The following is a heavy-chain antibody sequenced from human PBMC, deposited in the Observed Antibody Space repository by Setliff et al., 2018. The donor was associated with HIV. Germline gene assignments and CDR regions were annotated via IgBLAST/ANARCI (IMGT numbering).Heavy chain of an antibody. Sequence: PSETLSLTCNVSGGSISSGGYYWGWIRQHPGKGLEWIGFINYSGSTYYNPSLKSRVTMSVDTSKNQFSLKLSSVTAADTAVYYCARVSQTYYYDSSGYSFDYWGQGTLVTVSS. CDR1: GGSISSGGYY. D-gene: IGHD3-22*01. V-gene: IGHV4-31*03. CDR3: ARVSQTYYYDSSGYSFDY. CDR2: INYSGST. J-gene: IGHJ4*02.